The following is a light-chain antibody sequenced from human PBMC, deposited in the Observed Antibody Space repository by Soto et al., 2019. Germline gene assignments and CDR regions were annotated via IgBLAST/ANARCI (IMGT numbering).Light chain of an antibody. CDR1: QSVSIN. V-gene: IGKV3-15*01. Sequence: MTQSPSTLSVSPGERATLSCRASQSVSINLAWYQQKPDQVPRLLIYGASSRATGIPARFSGSGSGTDFTLTISSLQSEDFAVYYCQQYNNWPLTFGGGTKVDIK. CDR2: GAS. CDR3: QQYNNWPLT. J-gene: IGKJ4*01.